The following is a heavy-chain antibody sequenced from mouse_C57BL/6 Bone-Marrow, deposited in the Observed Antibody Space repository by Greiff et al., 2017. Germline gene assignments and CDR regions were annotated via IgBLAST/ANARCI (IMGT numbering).Heavy chain of an antibody. CDR3: ARGGYGSSYLDY. V-gene: IGHV1-82*01. D-gene: IGHD1-1*01. CDR2: IYPGDGDT. J-gene: IGHJ2*01. CDR1: GYAFSSSW. Sequence: VQLQQSGPELVKPGASVKISCKASGYAFSSSWMNWVKQRPGKGLEWIGRIYPGDGDTNYNGKFKGKATLTADKSSSTAYMQLSSLTSEDSAVYFCARGGYGSSYLDYWGQGTTLTVSS.